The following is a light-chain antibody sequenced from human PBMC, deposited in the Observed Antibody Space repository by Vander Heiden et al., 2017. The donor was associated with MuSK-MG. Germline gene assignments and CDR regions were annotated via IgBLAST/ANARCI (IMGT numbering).Light chain of an antibody. CDR2: AAS. CDR1: QSISIY. V-gene: IGKV1-39*01. CDR3: QQSYSTTPGYT. Sequence: DIQMTQSPSSLSASVGDRVTITCRASQSISIYLNWYQQKPGQAPKLLIYAASSLQSGVPSRFRCSGSGTDFTLTISSLQPEDFATDYCQQSYSTTPGYTFGQGTKLEIK. J-gene: IGKJ2*01.